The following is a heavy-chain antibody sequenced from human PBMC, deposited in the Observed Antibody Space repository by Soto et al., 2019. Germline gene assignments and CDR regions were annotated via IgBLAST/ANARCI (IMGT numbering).Heavy chain of an antibody. J-gene: IGHJ1*01. CDR1: GFTFSSYW. Sequence: EVQLVESGGGLVQPGGSLRLSCAASGFTFSSYWMNWVRQAPGKGLEGVANIKQDGSAKYDVDSVKGGFTISRDNAKNSLCVQVARLRSEGSVVYCGGGGSGWYIVHWGQGTLVTVCS. V-gene: IGHV3-7*01. CDR2: IKQDGSAK. D-gene: IGHD6-19*01. CDR3: GGGSGWYIVH.